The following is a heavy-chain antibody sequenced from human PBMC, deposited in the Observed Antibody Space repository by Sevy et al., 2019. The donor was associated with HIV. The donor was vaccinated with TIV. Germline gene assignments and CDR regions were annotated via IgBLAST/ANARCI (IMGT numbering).Heavy chain of an antibody. CDR3: ARDRDGYQQGVSDY. D-gene: IGHD2-21*01. CDR1: GFNFCNYA. J-gene: IGHJ4*02. CDR2: ISYDGSNI. Sequence: GGSLRLSCIAPGFNFCNYAMHWVRQAPAKGLEWVAVISYDGSNIYYADSVKGRFTISRDNSKNTLYLQMNSLRAEDTAVYYCARDRDGYQQGVSDYWGQGTLVTVSS. V-gene: IGHV3-30-3*01.